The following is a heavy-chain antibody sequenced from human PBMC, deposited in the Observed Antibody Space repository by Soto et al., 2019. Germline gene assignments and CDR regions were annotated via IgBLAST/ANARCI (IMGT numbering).Heavy chain of an antibody. V-gene: IGHV5-10-1*01. CDR3: AGLTAVAGRLYYGMDV. CDR2: IDPSDSYT. J-gene: IGHJ6*02. CDR1: GYSFTSYW. D-gene: IGHD6-19*01. Sequence: GESLKISCKGSGYSFTSYWISWVRQMPGNGLEWMGRIDPSDSYTNYSPSFQGHVTIPADKSISTAYLQWSSLKASDTAMYYCAGLTAVAGRLYYGMDVWGQGTTVTVSS.